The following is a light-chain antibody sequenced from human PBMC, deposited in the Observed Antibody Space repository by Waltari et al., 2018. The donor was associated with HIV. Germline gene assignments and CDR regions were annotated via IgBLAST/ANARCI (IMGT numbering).Light chain of an antibody. CDR3: TSYAGSNNFVV. CDR1: SSDAGGYTN. V-gene: IGLV2-8*01. CDR2: EVT. J-gene: IGLJ2*01. Sequence: TQTMTTSGAPGQSRTLSRTATSSDAGGYTNLPAYQQHPGKAPKLMIYEVTKRPSGVPDRFSGSKSGNTASLTVSGLQAEDEADYYCTSYAGSNNFVVFGGGTKLTVL.